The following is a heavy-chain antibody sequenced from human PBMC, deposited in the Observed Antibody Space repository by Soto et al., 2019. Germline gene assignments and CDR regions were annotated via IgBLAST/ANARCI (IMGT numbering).Heavy chain of an antibody. Sequence: GGSLRLSCAASGFTFTRYSMNWVRQAPGKGLEWVSSISSTTNYIYYADSMKGRFTVSRDNAKNSVYLEMHSRSAEDTAVYYCARESEDLTSKFDYWGQGTLVTVS. CDR2: ISSTTNYI. J-gene: IGHJ4*02. V-gene: IGHV3-21*01. CDR3: ARESEDLTSKFDY. CDR1: GFTFTRYS.